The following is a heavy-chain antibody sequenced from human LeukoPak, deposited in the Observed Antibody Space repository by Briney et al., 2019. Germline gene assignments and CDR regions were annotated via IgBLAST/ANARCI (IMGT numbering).Heavy chain of an antibody. J-gene: IGHJ4*02. CDR2: ISYSGST. CDR3: ARGGGYSSSPSM. V-gene: IGHV4-59*01. D-gene: IGHD6-13*01. CDR1: GGSISSYY. Sequence: PSETLSLTCTVSGGSISSYYWNWIRQPPGKGLEWIGYISYSGSTNYNPSLKSRVTISVDTSKNQFSLKLSSVTAADTAVYYCARGGGYSSSPSMWGQGTLSPSPQ.